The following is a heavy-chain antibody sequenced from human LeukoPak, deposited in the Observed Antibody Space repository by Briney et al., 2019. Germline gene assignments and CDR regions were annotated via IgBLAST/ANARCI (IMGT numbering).Heavy chain of an antibody. CDR3: ARINWLDP. Sequence: GGSLRLSCAASGCIFSSYEMNWVRQPPGKGLEWVSYISTSSTTIYYAGSVKGRFTISRDNAKKSLYLQMNSLRAEDTAVYYCARINWLDPWGQGTLVTVSS. CDR2: ISTSSTTI. J-gene: IGHJ5*02. CDR1: GCIFSSYE. V-gene: IGHV3-48*03.